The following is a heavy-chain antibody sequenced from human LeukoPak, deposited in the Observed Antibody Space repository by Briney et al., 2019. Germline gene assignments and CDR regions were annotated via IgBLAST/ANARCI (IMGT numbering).Heavy chain of an antibody. Sequence: GGSLRLSCAASGFTFSSYSMNWVRQAPGKGLEWVSSISSSSSYIYYADSVKGRFTISRDNAENSLYLQMNSLRAEDTAVYYCARDYIAARHPLDYWGQGTLVTVSS. J-gene: IGHJ4*02. V-gene: IGHV3-21*01. D-gene: IGHD6-6*01. CDR3: ARDYIAARHPLDY. CDR2: ISSSSSYI. CDR1: GFTFSSYS.